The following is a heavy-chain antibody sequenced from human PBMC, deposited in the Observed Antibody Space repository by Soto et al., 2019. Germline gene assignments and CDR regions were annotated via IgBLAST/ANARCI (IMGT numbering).Heavy chain of an antibody. CDR3: ARDHGGSTWFVGVYYFFGMDV. V-gene: IGHV3-48*02. D-gene: IGHD6-13*01. CDR2: ISSSGDAI. J-gene: IGHJ6*02. Sequence: EVQLVESGGDLVQPGGSLRLSCAASGFIFSDYTMTWVRQAPGRGLEFVSHISSSGDAIFYAESVKGRFTVSRDNAKNSLYLQMNSLRDDDKALYFCARDHGGSTWFVGVYYFFGMDVWGQGAAVTVSS. CDR1: GFIFSDYT.